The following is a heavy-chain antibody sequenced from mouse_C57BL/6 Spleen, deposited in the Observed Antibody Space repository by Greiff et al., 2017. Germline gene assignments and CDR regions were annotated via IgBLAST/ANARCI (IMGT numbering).Heavy chain of an antibody. Sequence: VQLKQSGPELVKPGASVKISCKASGYSFTGYYMNWVKQSPEKSLEWIGEINPSTGGTTYNQKFKAKATLTVDKSSSTAYMQLKSLTSEDSAVYYCARGGELGRKGYYFDYWGQGTTLTVSS. V-gene: IGHV1-42*01. D-gene: IGHD4-1*01. CDR1: GYSFTGYY. CDR2: INPSTGGT. CDR3: ARGGELGRKGYYFDY. J-gene: IGHJ2*01.